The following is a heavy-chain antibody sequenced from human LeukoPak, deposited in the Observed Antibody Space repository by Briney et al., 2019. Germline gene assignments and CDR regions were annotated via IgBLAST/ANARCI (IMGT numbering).Heavy chain of an antibody. J-gene: IGHJ4*02. CDR1: GGSISSHY. CDR3: ATIKRGNIFGFFDF. Sequence: PSETLSLTCTVSGGSISSHYWSWVRQPPGKGLEWIGYVLDNVRTKDNPSLNSRFTLAADTSKNQFSLRLTSVTAAGTAAYYCATIKRGNIFGFFDFWGQGILVTVSS. CDR2: VLDNVRT. V-gene: IGHV4-59*11. D-gene: IGHD5-18*01.